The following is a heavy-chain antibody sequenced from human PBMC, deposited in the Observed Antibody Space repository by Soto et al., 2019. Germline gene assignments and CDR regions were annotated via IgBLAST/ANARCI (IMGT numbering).Heavy chain of an antibody. D-gene: IGHD5-18*01. Sequence: GASVKVSCKASGGTFSSYAISWVRQAPGQGLEWMGGIIPIFGTANYAQKFQGRVTITADESTSTAYMELSSLRSEDTAVYYCARVRGYSYGYDIYYYYYGMDVWGQGTTVTVSS. J-gene: IGHJ6*02. V-gene: IGHV1-69*13. CDR1: GGTFSSYA. CDR2: IIPIFGTA. CDR3: ARVRGYSYGYDIYYYYYGMDV.